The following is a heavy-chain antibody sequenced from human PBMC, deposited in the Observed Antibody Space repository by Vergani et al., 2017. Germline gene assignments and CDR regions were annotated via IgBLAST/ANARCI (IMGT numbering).Heavy chain of an antibody. CDR1: GGSISSYY. CDR3: ARGGWFGDVFDY. D-gene: IGHD3-10*01. CDR2: IYYSGST. Sequence: QVQLQESGPGLVKPSETLSLTCTVSGGSISSYYWSWIRQPSGKGLEWIGYIYYSGSTNYNPSLKSRVTISVDTSKNQFSLKLSSVTAADTAVYYCARGGWFGDVFDYWGQGTLVTVSS. J-gene: IGHJ4*02. V-gene: IGHV4-59*01.